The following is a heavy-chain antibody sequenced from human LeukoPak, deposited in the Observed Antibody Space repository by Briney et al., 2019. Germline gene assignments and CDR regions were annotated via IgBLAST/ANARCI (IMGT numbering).Heavy chain of an antibody. V-gene: IGHV3-30*01. CDR3: ARDGCSSTSCSYYFDY. J-gene: IGHJ4*02. D-gene: IGHD2-2*01. Sequence: GRSLRLSCAASGFTFSSYAMHWVRQAPGKGLEWVAVISYDGSKYYAASVKGRFTISRDNSKNTLYLQMNSLRAEDTAVYYCARDGCSSTSCSYYFDYWGQGTLVTVSS. CDR1: GFTFSSYA. CDR2: ISYDGSK.